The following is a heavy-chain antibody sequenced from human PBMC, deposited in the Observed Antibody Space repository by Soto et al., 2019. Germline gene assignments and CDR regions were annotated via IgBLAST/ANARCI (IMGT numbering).Heavy chain of an antibody. J-gene: IGHJ6*02. CDR1: GCTFTSYA. Sequence: ASVKDSCKASGCTFTSYAMHWVRQAPGQRLEWMGWINAGNGNTKYSQKLQGRVTITRDTSASTAYMELSSLRSEDTAVYYCARFEVGATTPYYYYGMDVWGQGTTVTVSS. V-gene: IGHV1-3*01. D-gene: IGHD1-26*01. CDR2: INAGNGNT. CDR3: ARFEVGATTPYYYYGMDV.